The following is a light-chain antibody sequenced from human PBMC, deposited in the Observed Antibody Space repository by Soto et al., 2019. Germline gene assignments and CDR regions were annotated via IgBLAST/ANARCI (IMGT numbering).Light chain of an antibody. V-gene: IGLV2-8*01. J-gene: IGLJ1*01. CDR1: SSDVGGYNY. CDR3: TSHAGSNNYV. CDR2: EVS. Sequence: QSVLTQPPSASGSPGQSVTISCTGTSSDVGGYNYVSWYQQHPGKAPKLIISEVSKRPSGVPDRFSGSKSGNTASLTVSGLQAEDEADYSCTSHAGSNNYVFGTGTKGTVL.